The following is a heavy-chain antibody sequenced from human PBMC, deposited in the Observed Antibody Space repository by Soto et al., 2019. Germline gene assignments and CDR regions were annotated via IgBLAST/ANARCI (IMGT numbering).Heavy chain of an antibody. V-gene: IGHV4-31*03. CDR2: IYYSGST. J-gene: IGHJ3*02. D-gene: IGHD1-7*01. CDR1: GGSISSGGYY. CDR3: ARGVHRIITGTTYSVLDI. Sequence: SETLSLTCTVSGGSISSGGYYWSWIRQHPGKGLEWIGYIYYSGSTYYNPSLKSRVTISVDTSKNQFSLKLSSVTAADTAVYYCARGVHRIITGTTYSVLDIWGQGTMVTV.